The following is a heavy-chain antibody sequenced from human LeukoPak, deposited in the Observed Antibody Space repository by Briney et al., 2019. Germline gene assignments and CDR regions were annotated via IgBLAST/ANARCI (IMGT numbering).Heavy chain of an antibody. J-gene: IGHJ6*02. CDR3: ARVVDYYYGMDV. CDR2: ISYDGSDK. V-gene: IGHV3-30*03. D-gene: IGHD1-26*01. Sequence: GWSLPHTRPCSRLTHRYYPLHELGPAPAKGLEWVAVISYDGSDKYYADSVKGRFNVSINNSKSTLYLQMNSLRAEDTAVYYCARVVDYYYGMDVWGQGTTVTVSS. CDR1: THRYYPL.